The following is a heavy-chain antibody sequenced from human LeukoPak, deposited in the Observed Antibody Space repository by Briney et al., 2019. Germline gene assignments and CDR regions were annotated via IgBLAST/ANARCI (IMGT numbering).Heavy chain of an antibody. CDR1: GYTFTGYY. CDR2: INPNSGGT. V-gene: IGHV1-2*06. J-gene: IGHJ4*02. D-gene: IGHD2-2*01. Sequence: ASVKVFCKASGYTFTGYYMHWVRQAPGQGLEWMGRINPNSGGTNYAQKFQGRVTMTRDTSISTAYMELSRLRSDDTAVYYCAREGGDGDVVVPAARDWGQGTLVTVSS. CDR3: AREGGDGDVVVPAARD.